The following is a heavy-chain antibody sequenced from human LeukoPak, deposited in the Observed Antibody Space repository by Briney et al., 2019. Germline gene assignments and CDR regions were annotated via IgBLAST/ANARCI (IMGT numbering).Heavy chain of an antibody. D-gene: IGHD3-10*01. CDR1: GFTFSSYA. CDR2: IGSNGGST. J-gene: IGHJ3*02. Sequence: PGGSLRLSCLASGFTFSSYAMHWVRQGPGKGLEYVSAIGSNGGSTYYADSVKGRFTISRDNSKNTLYLHMSSLRPDDTAVYYCVKRGGLFGSGSYAFDIWGQGTTVTVSS. CDR3: VKRGGLFGSGSYAFDI. V-gene: IGHV3-64D*09.